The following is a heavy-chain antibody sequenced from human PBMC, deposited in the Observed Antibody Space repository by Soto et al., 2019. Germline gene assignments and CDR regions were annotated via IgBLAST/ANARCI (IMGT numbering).Heavy chain of an antibody. D-gene: IGHD3-10*01. V-gene: IGHV5-51*01. Sequence: GESLKISCXGPGHLFNNHWIGWVRQTPGKGLEWMGLIFTRDSETKTSPSFQGHVSFSVDNSINTVYLQWTSLKTTDTGIYFCARGHFDSGHGYDLWGQGTLVTVSS. CDR2: IFTRDSET. CDR3: ARGHFDSGHGYDL. J-gene: IGHJ5*02. CDR1: GHLFNNHW.